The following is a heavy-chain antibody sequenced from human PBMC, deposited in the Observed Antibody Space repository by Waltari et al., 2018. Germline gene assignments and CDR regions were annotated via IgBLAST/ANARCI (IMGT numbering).Heavy chain of an antibody. D-gene: IGHD6-19*01. CDR3: ALTSSGWSTDAFDI. V-gene: IGHV4-38-2*01. CDR2: IYHSGST. Sequence: QVQLQESGPGLVKPSETLSLTCAVSGYSISSGYYWGWIRQPPGKGLEWIGRIYHSGSTYDTPSLKSRVTISVDTSKNQFSLKLSSVTAADTAVYYCALTSSGWSTDAFDIWGQGTMVTVSS. J-gene: IGHJ3*02. CDR1: GYSISSGYY.